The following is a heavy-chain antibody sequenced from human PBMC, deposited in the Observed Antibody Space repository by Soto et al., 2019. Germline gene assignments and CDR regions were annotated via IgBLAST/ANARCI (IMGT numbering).Heavy chain of an antibody. D-gene: IGHD2-15*01. CDR3: ARLLGPGNPNIDY. CDR1: GGTFSSYA. J-gene: IGHJ4*02. Sequence: ASVKVSCKASGGTFSSYAISWVRQAPGQGLEWMGGIIPIFGTANYAQRFQGRVTITADESTSTAYMELSSLRSEDTAVYYCARLLGPGNPNIDYWGQGTLVTVSS. V-gene: IGHV1-69*13. CDR2: IIPIFGTA.